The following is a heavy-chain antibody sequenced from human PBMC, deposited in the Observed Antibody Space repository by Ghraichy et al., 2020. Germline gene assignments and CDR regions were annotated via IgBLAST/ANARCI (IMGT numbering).Heavy chain of an antibody. V-gene: IGHV3-7*03. Sequence: GGSLNISCAASGFYFNTYWMTWVRQAPGKGLEWVATIKPDGSEKYYVDSVKGRFTISRDNAENSLYLQVNSLGAEDTAVYYCATDYNKYFPLWGQGTMVTVSS. D-gene: IGHD3-9*01. CDR3: ATDYNKYFPL. J-gene: IGHJ3*01. CDR1: GFYFNTYW. CDR2: IKPDGSEK.